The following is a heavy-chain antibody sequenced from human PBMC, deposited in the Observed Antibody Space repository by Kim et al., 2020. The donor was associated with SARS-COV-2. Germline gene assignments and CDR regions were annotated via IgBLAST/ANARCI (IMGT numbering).Heavy chain of an antibody. CDR3: ARDAGGYFDY. J-gene: IGHJ4*02. CDR2: SNK. V-gene: IGHV3-30*01. Sequence: SNKDYADSVKGRFTISRDNSKNTLYLQMNSLRAEDTAVYYCARDAGGYFDYWGQGTLVTVSS. D-gene: IGHD2-8*02.